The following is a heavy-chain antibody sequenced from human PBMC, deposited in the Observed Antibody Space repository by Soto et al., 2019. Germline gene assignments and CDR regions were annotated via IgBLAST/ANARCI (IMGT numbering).Heavy chain of an antibody. CDR2: IAYDGSNK. Sequence: QVQLVESGGGVVQPGRSLRLSCAASGFTFSSYAMHWVRQAPGKGLEWVAVIAYDGSNKYYADSVKGRFTISRDNPKNTLYLKMNTQEAEHTACEYGARGIWRDFNLWGRGTLVTVSS. J-gene: IGHJ2*01. CDR3: ARGIWRDFNL. D-gene: IGHD3-10*01. CDR1: GFTFSSYA. V-gene: IGHV3-30-3*01.